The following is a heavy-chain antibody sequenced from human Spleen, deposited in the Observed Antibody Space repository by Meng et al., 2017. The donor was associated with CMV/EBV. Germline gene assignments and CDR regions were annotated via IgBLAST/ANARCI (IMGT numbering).Heavy chain of an antibody. D-gene: IGHD3/OR15-3a*01. V-gene: IGHV3-30*04. Sequence: GESLKISCTGSGFTFLDYSLHWVRQAPGKGLEWLAIISHDGSNEFYADSVKGRFTISRDNAKNSLCLQMSSLRAEDTAVYYCARDLGDWDSYYYYGMDVWGQGTTVTVS. CDR3: ARDLGDWDSYYYYGMDV. CDR2: ISHDGSNE. J-gene: IGHJ6*02. CDR1: GFTFLDYS.